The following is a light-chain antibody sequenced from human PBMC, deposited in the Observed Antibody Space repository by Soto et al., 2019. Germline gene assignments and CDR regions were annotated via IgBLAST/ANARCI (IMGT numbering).Light chain of an antibody. Sequence: EIVMMQSPGTLSVSPGERATLSCRASQSVRSKLAWYQQKPGQAPRLLIYGASTRATGIPARFSGSGSGTEFTLTISSLQSEDFAVYYCQQYNNWPPITFGQGTRLEIK. J-gene: IGKJ5*01. CDR3: QQYNNWPPIT. V-gene: IGKV3-15*01. CDR2: GAS. CDR1: QSVRSK.